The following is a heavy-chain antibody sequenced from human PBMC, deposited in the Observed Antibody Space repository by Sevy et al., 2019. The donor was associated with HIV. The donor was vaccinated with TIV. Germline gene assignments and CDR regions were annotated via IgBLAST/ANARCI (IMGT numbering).Heavy chain of an antibody. CDR2: IANSGDTT. CDR1: GFIFSAYL. V-gene: IGHV3-23*01. J-gene: IGHJ5*02. Sequence: GGSLRLSCTASGFIFSAYLMSWVRQFPGKRLEWVSSIANSGDTTAYVDSVKGRFTVSRDNSKNTLYLHMNSLRVEDTGIYYCAKGDVSTSRTGVEPWGQGTLVTVSS. D-gene: IGHD2-8*02. CDR3: AKGDVSTSRTGVEP.